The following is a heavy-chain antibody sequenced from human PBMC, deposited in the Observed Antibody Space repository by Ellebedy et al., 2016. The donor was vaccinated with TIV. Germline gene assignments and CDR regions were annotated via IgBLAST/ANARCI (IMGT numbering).Heavy chain of an antibody. CDR2: INQGGDEK. D-gene: IGHD3-16*01. Sequence: GESLKISXVVSELIFSRYWMGWVRQAPGRGLEWVANINQGGDEKQYVDSVRGRFTISRDNAKNSLYLQMNSRRAEDTAVYYCAREMYRAYGPFDYWGQGTLVTISS. J-gene: IGHJ4*02. CDR3: AREMYRAYGPFDY. V-gene: IGHV3-7*04. CDR1: ELIFSRYW.